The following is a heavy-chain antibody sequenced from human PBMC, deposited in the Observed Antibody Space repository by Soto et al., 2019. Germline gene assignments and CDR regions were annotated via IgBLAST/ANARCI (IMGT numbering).Heavy chain of an antibody. CDR1: GGSISSSSYY. CDR2: IYYSGST. J-gene: IGHJ5*02. V-gene: IGHV4-39*01. D-gene: IGHD5-18*01. Sequence: SETLSLTCTVSGGSISSSSYYWGWIRQPPGKGLEWIGSIYYSGSTYYNPSLKSRVTISVDTSKNQFSLKLSSVTAADTAVYYCARCRVATAMGAKHNWFDPWGQGTLVTVSS. CDR3: ARCRVATAMGAKHNWFDP.